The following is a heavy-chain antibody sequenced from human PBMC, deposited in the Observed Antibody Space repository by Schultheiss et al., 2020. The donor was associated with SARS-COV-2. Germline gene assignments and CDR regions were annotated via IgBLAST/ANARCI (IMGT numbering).Heavy chain of an antibody. J-gene: IGHJ4*02. CDR2: IYYSGST. CDR3: ARDRRYYDSSGYPLDY. Sequence: SETLSLTCTVSGGSISSGGYYWSWIRQHPGKGLEWIGYIYYSGSTYYNPSLKSRVTISVDTSKNQFSLKLSSVTAADTAVYYCARDRRYYDSSGYPLDYWGQGTLVTVSS. V-gene: IGHV4-31*03. D-gene: IGHD3-22*01. CDR1: GGSISSGGYY.